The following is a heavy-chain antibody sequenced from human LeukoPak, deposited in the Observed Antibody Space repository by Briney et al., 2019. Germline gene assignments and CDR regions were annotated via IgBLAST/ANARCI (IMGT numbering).Heavy chain of an antibody. V-gene: IGHV1-2*02. J-gene: IGHJ2*01. Sequence: ASVKVSCKASGYTFTGYYMHWVRQAPGQGLEWMGWINPNSGGTNYAQKFQGRVTMTRDTSISTAYMELSRLRSDDTAVYYCARATVAAVGNGRDYWYFDLWGRGTLVAVSS. CDR2: INPNSGGT. CDR3: ARATVAAVGNGRDYWYFDL. D-gene: IGHD6-13*01. CDR1: GYTFTGYY.